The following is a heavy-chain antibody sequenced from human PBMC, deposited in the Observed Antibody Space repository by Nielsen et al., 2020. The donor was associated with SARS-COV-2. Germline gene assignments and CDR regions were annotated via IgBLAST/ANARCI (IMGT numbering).Heavy chain of an antibody. V-gene: IGHV4-30-4*01. J-gene: IGHJ4*02. CDR2: IYYSGYS. CDR1: GFTVSSNY. CDR3: AARGYYSSGSALGY. D-gene: IGHD3-10*01. Sequence: LSCAASGFTVSSNYMSWVRQPPGKGLEWIGLIYYSGYSRYNPSLKSRPTILLDTSTNQFPLRLRSVTAGDTASYYCAARGYYSSGSALGYWGQGILVTVSS.